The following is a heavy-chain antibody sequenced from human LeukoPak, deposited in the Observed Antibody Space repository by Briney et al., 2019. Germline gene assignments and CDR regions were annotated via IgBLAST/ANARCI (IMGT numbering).Heavy chain of an antibody. CDR3: ARDREGYFNFDY. CDR2: IWYDGSNK. V-gene: IGHV3-33*01. Sequence: GGSLRLSCAASGFTYSSYGMHWVRQAPGKGLEWVAVIWYDGSNKYYADSVKGRFTISRDNSKNTLYLQMNSLRAEDTAVYYCARDREGYFNFDYWGQGTLVTVSS. D-gene: IGHD2/OR15-2a*01. J-gene: IGHJ4*02. CDR1: GFTYSSYG.